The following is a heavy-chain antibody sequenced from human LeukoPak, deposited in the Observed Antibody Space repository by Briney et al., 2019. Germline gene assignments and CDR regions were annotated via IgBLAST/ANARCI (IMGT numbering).Heavy chain of an antibody. Sequence: PSQTLSLTCAVSGGSISSGDYSWSWIRQPPGKGLEWIGYIYHSGSTYYNPSLKSRVTISVDRSKNQFSLKLSSVTAADTAVYYCARVGGRTSIAVAGTRFDPWGQGTLVTVSS. CDR3: ARVGGRTSIAVAGTRFDP. D-gene: IGHD6-19*01. CDR1: GGSISSGDYS. J-gene: IGHJ5*02. V-gene: IGHV4-30-2*01. CDR2: IYHSGST.